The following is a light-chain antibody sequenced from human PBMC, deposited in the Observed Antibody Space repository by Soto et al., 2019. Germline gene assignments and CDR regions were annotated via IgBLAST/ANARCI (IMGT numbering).Light chain of an antibody. J-gene: IGKJ1*01. V-gene: IGKV1-5*01. Sequence: DIQMTQSPSTLSASVGDRVTITCRASESITSWLAWYQHKPGKAPKLLIYGASSLESGVPSRFSGSGSETEFTLTISSLQPDDFATYYCQQYNSYSGTFGQGTKVDIK. CDR2: GAS. CDR3: QQYNSYSGT. CDR1: ESITSW.